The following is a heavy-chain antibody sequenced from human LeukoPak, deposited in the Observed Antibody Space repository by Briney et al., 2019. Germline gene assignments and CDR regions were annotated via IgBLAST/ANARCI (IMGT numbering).Heavy chain of an antibody. J-gene: IGHJ5*02. CDR3: ARTAYDILTGEIHNWFDP. CDR1: GYTFSIFA. D-gene: IGHD3-9*01. V-gene: IGHV1-3*01. Sequence: GASEKVSCKASGYTFSIFAIYWVCHAPGQRHERMGWINAGNGNTKNSHKSHSRVTISRDTSASTAYMELSSLRSEDTAVYFCARTAYDILTGEIHNWFDPWGQGNLVTVSS. CDR2: INAGNGNT.